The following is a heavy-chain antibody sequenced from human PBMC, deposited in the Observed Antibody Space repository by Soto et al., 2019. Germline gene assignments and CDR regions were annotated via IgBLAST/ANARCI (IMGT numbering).Heavy chain of an antibody. J-gene: IGHJ6*03. CDR1: GGTFSSYT. CDR2: IIPILGIA. V-gene: IGHV1-69*08. Sequence: QVQLVQSGAEVKKPGSSVKVSCKASGGTFSSYTISWVRQAPGQGLEWMGRIIPILGIANYAQKFQGRVTITADKYTSTAYMELSSLRSEDTAVYFCARDKGRHSNYYYYMDVWGKGTTVTVSS. D-gene: IGHD4-4*01. CDR3: ARDKGRHSNYYYYMDV.